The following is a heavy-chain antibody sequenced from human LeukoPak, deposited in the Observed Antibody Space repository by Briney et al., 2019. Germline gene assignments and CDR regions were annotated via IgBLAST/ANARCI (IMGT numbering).Heavy chain of an antibody. Sequence: SQTLSLTCTVSGGSISNSNYYWSWIRQPAGKGLVGIGRIYTSGSTNYNPSLKRRVTISVDTPKNQFSPKLGHVAAADTAVYYCARCPRSYQEYYFDYWGQGTLVTVSS. D-gene: IGHD1-26*01. CDR3: ARCPRSYQEYYFDY. CDR2: IYTSGST. J-gene: IGHJ4*02. V-gene: IGHV4-61*02. CDR1: GGSISNSNYY.